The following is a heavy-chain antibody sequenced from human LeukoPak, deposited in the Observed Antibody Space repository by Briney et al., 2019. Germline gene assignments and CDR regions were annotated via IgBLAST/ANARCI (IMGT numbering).Heavy chain of an antibody. V-gene: IGHV3-23*01. CDR3: AKRGVVIRVILVGFHKEAYYFDS. D-gene: IGHD3-22*01. CDR1: GITLSNYG. J-gene: IGHJ4*02. Sequence: GGSLRLSCAVSGITLSNYGMSLLRQAPGKGLERVAGFSGSGGGTNFAHSVRGWFTISRDNRKTTLYLEMTSLGAEDTAVYFCAKRGVVIRVILVGFHKEAYYFDSWGQGALVTASS. CDR2: FSGSGGGT.